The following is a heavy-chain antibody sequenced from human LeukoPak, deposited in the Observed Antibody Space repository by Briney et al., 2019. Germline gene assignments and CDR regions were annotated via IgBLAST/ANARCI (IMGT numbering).Heavy chain of an antibody. CDR2: INTDGSST. Sequence: GGSLRLSCAASGFTFSSYWMHWVRHAPGKGLVWVSRINTDGSSTTYADSVKGRFTISRDNAKNTLYLQMNSLRAEDTAVYYCARDGHSYYPIDYWGQGTLVTVSS. J-gene: IGHJ4*02. CDR3: ARDGHSYYPIDY. CDR1: GFTFSSYW. V-gene: IGHV3-74*01. D-gene: IGHD4-11*01.